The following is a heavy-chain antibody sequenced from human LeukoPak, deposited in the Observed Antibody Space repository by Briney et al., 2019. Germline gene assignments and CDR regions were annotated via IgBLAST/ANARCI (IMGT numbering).Heavy chain of an antibody. V-gene: IGHV4-39*07. CDR1: GGSISSSSYY. D-gene: IGHD3-10*01. CDR3: ASSYGSGSYDY. J-gene: IGHJ4*02. CDR2: IYHSGST. Sequence: SETLSLTCTVSGGSISSSSYYWGWIRQPPGKGLEWIGSIYHSGSTYYNPSLKSRVTMSVDTSKNQFSLKLSSVTAADTAVYYCASSYGSGSYDYWGQGTLVTVSS.